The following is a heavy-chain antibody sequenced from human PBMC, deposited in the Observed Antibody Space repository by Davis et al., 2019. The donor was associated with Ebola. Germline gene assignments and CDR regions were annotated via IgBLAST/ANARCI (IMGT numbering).Heavy chain of an antibody. D-gene: IGHD2-15*01. CDR1: GFTFSSYV. V-gene: IGHV3-30*03. Sequence: SLKISCAASGFTFSSYVMHWVRPAPDKGLEWVAVISYDGSNKYYADSVKGRFTISRDNSNNLLYLQMNNLRAEDTAVYYCAIPDCSGANCYSVYIKNWGQGTLVTVSS. CDR3: AIPDCSGANCYSVYIKN. J-gene: IGHJ4*02. CDR2: ISYDGSNK.